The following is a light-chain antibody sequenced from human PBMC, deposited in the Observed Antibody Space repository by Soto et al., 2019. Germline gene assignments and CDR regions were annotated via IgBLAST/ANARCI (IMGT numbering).Light chain of an antibody. CDR3: QQYNNWPLT. CDR2: GAS. CDR1: QSVSSL. Sequence: EVVMTQSPATLSVSPGERATLSCRASQSVSSLLAWYQQKPGQATRLLIYGASTRATGITDRFSASGSGTEFALTISSLQSGDFAVYYCQQYNNWPLTFGGGTKWIS. J-gene: IGKJ4*01. V-gene: IGKV3-15*01.